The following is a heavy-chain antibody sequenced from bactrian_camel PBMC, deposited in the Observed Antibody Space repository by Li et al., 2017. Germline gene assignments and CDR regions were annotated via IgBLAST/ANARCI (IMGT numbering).Heavy chain of an antibody. CDR3: VFHWDY. V-gene: IGHV3S31*01. CDR2: INPGGDST. Sequence: VQLVESGGGLVQPGGSLRLSCAASGFIFSAYAMNRVRQAPGKGLEWVSSINPGGDSTYYADSVKGRFTISRDNAKNTLYLQLNSLMTEDTARYYCVFHWDYWGQGTQVTVS. CDR1: GFIFSAYA. J-gene: IGHJ4*01. D-gene: IGHD1*01.